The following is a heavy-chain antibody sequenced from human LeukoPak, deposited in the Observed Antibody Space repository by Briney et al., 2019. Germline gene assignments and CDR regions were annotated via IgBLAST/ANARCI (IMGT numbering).Heavy chain of an antibody. Sequence: GASVKVSCKASGYTFTSYGISWVRQAPGQGLEWMGWISVYNGNTNYAQKLQGRVTMTTDTSTSTAYMELRSLRSDDTAVYYCARDRAYCSSTSCYPVDYWGQGTLVTVSS. J-gene: IGHJ4*02. D-gene: IGHD2-2*01. CDR1: GYTFTSYG. V-gene: IGHV1-18*01. CDR2: ISVYNGNT. CDR3: ARDRAYCSSTSCYPVDY.